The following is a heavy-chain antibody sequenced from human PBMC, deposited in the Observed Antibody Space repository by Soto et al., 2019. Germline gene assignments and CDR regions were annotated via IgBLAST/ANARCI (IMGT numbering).Heavy chain of an antibody. CDR1: GFTFSGYA. CDR2: ISGSGSNT. Sequence: PGGSLRLSCAASGFTFSGYAMNWVRQAPGKGLEWVSAISGSGSNTYYADSVKGRFTISRDNSKNTLYLQMNSLRAEDTAVYYYAKSVSIEVSPTDDWGPGTLVTVSS. CDR3: AKSVSIEVSPTDD. D-gene: IGHD2-2*01. J-gene: IGHJ4*01. V-gene: IGHV3-23*01.